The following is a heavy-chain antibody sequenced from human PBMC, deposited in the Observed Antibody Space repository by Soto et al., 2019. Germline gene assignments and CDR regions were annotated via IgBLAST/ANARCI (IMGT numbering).Heavy chain of an antibody. Sequence: SETLSLTCTVSGVSISSGDYYWSWIRQPPGKGLEWIGYIYYSGSTYYNPSLKSRVTISVDTSKNQFSLKLSSVTAADTAVYYCARDRMATTYYFDYWGQGTLVTVSS. D-gene: IGHD5-12*01. CDR1: GVSISSGDYY. CDR3: ARDRMATTYYFDY. V-gene: IGHV4-30-4*01. CDR2: IYYSGST. J-gene: IGHJ4*02.